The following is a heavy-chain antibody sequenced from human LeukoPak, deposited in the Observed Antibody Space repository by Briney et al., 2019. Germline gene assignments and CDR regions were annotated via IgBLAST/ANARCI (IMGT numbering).Heavy chain of an antibody. CDR3: ARGRGYSGDY. D-gene: IGHD2-15*01. V-gene: IGHV1-2*02. CDR1: GYTFTGYY. Sequence: ASVKVSCKASGYTFTGYYMHWVRQAPGQGLEWMGWINPNSGGTNYAQKFQGRVTMTRNTSISTAYMELSSLRSEDTAVYYCARGRGYSGDYWGQGTLVTVSS. J-gene: IGHJ4*02. CDR2: INPNSGGT.